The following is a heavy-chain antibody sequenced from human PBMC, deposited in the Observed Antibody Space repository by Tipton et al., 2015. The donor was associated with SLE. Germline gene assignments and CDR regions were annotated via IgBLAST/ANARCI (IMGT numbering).Heavy chain of an antibody. CDR2: ISHSGST. CDR3: ARGGMGIAVAGEFDS. D-gene: IGHD6-19*01. V-gene: IGHV4-61*08. CDR1: GGSISSGGYY. J-gene: IGHJ4*02. Sequence: TLSLTCTVSGGSISSGGYYWSWIRQHPGKGLEWIGEISHSGSTKYNPSLKSRGTISVDKSNNQFSLRLRSVTAADTAVYYCARGGMGIAVAGEFDSWGQGTLVTVSS.